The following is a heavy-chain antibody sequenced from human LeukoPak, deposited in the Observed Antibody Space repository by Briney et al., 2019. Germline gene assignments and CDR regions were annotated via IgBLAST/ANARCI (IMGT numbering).Heavy chain of an antibody. J-gene: IGHJ4*02. D-gene: IGHD2-15*01. Sequence: SETLSLTCTVSGGSISSSSYYWGWIRQPPGKGLEWIGSIYYSGSTYYNPSLKSRVTISVDTSKNQFSLKLSSVTAADTAVYYCARTADIVVVVAAIDYWGQGTLVTVSS. CDR1: GGSISSSSYY. CDR2: IYYSGST. CDR3: ARTADIVVVVAAIDY. V-gene: IGHV4-39*07.